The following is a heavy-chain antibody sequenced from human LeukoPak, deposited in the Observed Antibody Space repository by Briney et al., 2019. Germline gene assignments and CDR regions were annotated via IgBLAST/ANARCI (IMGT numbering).Heavy chain of an antibody. J-gene: IGHJ6*03. D-gene: IGHD3-9*01. CDR2: IDPNSGDT. V-gene: IGHV1-2*02. CDR3: ARGTAPYYDILTATQGYYMDV. CDR1: GYTFTGYY. Sequence: ASVKVSCKASGYTFTGYYIHWVRQAPGQGLEWMGWIDPNSGDTNYAQKFQGRVTMTSDTSITTAYMELSRLRSDDTAHYYCARGTAPYYDILTATQGYYMDVWGKGTTVTISS.